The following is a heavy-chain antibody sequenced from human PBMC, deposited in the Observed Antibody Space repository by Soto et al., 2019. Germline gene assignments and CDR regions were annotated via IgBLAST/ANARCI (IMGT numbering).Heavy chain of an antibody. J-gene: IGHJ4*02. Sequence: VQLLESGGGLVQPGGSLRLSCAASGFTFSSYGMHWVRQAPGKGLEWVAVISYDGSNKYYADSVKGRFTISRDNSKNTLYLQMNSLRAEDTAVYYCAKDLVDTATAGVFDYWGQGTLVTVSS. D-gene: IGHD5-18*01. CDR3: AKDLVDTATAGVFDY. V-gene: IGHV3-30*18. CDR2: ISYDGSNK. CDR1: GFTFSSYG.